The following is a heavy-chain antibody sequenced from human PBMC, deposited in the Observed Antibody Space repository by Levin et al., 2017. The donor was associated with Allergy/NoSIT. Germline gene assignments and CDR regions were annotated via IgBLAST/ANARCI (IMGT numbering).Heavy chain of an antibody. D-gene: IGHD6-19*01. Sequence: QSGGSLRLSCAASGFTFKNFAMSWVRQAPGMGLEWVSGISNGGSSTYYPDSVEGRFTISRDNSKNILFLHLNSVRAEDTAVYFCARVFSSAWSKFDFWGQGTLVIVSS. CDR3: ARVFSSAWSKFDF. CDR1: GFTFKNFA. J-gene: IGHJ4*02. CDR2: ISNGGSST. V-gene: IGHV3-23*01.